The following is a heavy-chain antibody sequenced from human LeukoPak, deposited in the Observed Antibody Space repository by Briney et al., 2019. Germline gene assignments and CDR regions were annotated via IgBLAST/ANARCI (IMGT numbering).Heavy chain of an antibody. V-gene: IGHV4-34*01. CDR1: GGSISSYY. CDR3: ARQWSYYGSGSY. D-gene: IGHD3-10*01. CDR2: INHSGST. J-gene: IGHJ4*02. Sequence: SETLSLTCTVSGGSISSYYWSWIRQPPGKGLEWIGEINHSGSTNYNPSLKSRVTISVDTSKNQFSLKLSSVTAADTAVYYCARQWSYYGSGSYWGQGTLVAVSS.